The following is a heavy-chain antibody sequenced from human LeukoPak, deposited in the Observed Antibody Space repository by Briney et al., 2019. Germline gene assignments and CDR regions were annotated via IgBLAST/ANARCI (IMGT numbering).Heavy chain of an antibody. J-gene: IGHJ3*02. V-gene: IGHV1-69*04. D-gene: IGHD5-18*01. CDR3: ARVFHQRRGYSYEGAFDI. Sequence: SVKVSCKASGYTFDSYGINWVRQAPGQGLEWMGRIIPILGIANYAQKFQGRVTITADKSTSTAYMELSSLRSEDTAVYYCARVFHQRRGYSYEGAFDIWGQGTMVTVSS. CDR2: IIPILGIA. CDR1: GYTFDSYG.